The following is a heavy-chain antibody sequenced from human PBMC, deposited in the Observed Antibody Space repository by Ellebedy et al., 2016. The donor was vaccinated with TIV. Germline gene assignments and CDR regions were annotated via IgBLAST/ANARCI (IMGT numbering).Heavy chain of an antibody. D-gene: IGHD3-16*01. J-gene: IGHJ4*02. CDR3: ARTNDYVWGRRKYYFDY. Sequence: SGPTLVKPTETLTLTCTVSGFSLSNARMGVSWIRQPPGKALEWLAHIFSNDEKSYSTSLKSRLTISKDTSKSQVVLTMTNMDPVDTATYYCARTNDYVWGRRKYYFDYWGQGTLVTVSS. V-gene: IGHV2-26*01. CDR1: GFSLSNARMG. CDR2: IFSNDEK.